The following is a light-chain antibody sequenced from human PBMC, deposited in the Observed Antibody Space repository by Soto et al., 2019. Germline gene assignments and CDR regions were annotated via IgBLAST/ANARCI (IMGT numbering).Light chain of an antibody. CDR3: QQYGGSPIT. J-gene: IGKJ5*01. CDR1: QSVTTR. V-gene: IGKV3-20*01. CDR2: GAS. Sequence: IVVTQSPGTLSLSPGERVTLSCRASQSVTTRLAWYQHKPGQAPTLLISGASNRDSGVPVRFSGSGAGTEFTRTITRLEPEDFALYYCQQYGGSPITFGLGTRLENK.